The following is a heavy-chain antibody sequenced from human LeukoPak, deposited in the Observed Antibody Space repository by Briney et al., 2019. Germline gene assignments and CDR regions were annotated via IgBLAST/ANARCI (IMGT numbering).Heavy chain of an antibody. J-gene: IGHJ4*02. CDR1: GFIFSDYS. CDR3: FGGSGYDSDY. Sequence: GGSLRLSCAASGFIFSDYSMYWIRQAPGRGLEWVSFISSSSPYMYYADSVKGRFTISRDNSKNTLYLQMNSLRAEDTALYSCFGGSGYDSDYWGQGTLVTVSP. CDR2: ISSSSPYM. V-gene: IGHV3-21*04. D-gene: IGHD5-12*01.